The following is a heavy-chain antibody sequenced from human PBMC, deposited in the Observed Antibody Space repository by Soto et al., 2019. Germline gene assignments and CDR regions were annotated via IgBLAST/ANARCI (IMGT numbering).Heavy chain of an antibody. CDR3: ARDRYYDILTGPDY. Sequence: ASVKVSCKASGYSFTTYGISWVRQAPGQGLEWMGWISPYTGKTNYAQKLQGRVTMTTDTSTSTAYMDLRSLRSDDTAVYYCARDRYYDILTGPDYGGQGTLVTVSS. CDR1: GYSFTTYG. D-gene: IGHD3-9*01. CDR2: ISPYTGKT. J-gene: IGHJ4*02. V-gene: IGHV1-18*04.